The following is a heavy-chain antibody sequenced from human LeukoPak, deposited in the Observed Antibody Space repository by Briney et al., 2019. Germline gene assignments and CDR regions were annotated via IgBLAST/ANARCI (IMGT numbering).Heavy chain of an antibody. CDR2: IDTDGSRV. CDR1: GFTFSSYW. CDR3: AKDGILVRVPPGQQRMYYSGMDV. Sequence: PGGSLRLSCAASGFTFSSYWMHWVRQAPGKGLVWVSRIDTDGSRVAYADSVKGRFTISRDNAKNSLYLQMNSLRAEDTALYYCAKDGILVRVPPGQQRMYYSGMDVWGQGTTVTVSS. D-gene: IGHD6-13*01. J-gene: IGHJ6*02. V-gene: IGHV3-74*01.